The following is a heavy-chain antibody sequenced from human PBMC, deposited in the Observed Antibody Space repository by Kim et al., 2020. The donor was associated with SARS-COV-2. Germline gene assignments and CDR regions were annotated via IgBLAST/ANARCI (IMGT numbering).Heavy chain of an antibody. D-gene: IGHD5-18*01. CDR3: ARGTHVAMAHFDY. Sequence: NPSLKSRVTISVDTSKNQFSLKLSSVTAADTAVYYCARGTHVAMAHFDYWGQGTLVTVSS. V-gene: IGHV4-59*09. J-gene: IGHJ4*02.